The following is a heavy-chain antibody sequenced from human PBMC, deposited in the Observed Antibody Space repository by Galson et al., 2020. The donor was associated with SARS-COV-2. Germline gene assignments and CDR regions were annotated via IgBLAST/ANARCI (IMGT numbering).Heavy chain of an antibody. D-gene: IGHD3-22*01. CDR1: GGTFSSYA. CDR3: ARGGRGYYDSSGYEVYYYGMDV. Sequence: SVKVSCRASGGTFSSYAISWVRQAPGQGLEWMGGIIPIFGTANYAQKFQGRVTITADESTSTAYMELSSLRSEDTAVYYCARGGRGYYDSSGYEVYYYGMDVWGKGTTVTVSS. V-gene: IGHV1-69*13. J-gene: IGHJ6*04. CDR2: IIPIFGTA.